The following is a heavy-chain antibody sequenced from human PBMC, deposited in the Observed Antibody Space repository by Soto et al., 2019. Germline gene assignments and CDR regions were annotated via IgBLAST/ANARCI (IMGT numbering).Heavy chain of an antibody. D-gene: IGHD5-18*01. CDR1: GLTFSNYA. CDR2: MSGSGDDA. CDR3: AYKVTIEAVDP. Sequence: GGTLRLSSAASGLTFSNYAMSWVRPAPGQGMAWVSVMSGSGDDAYYAASVKGRFTISRDNSKNTLYLQRIIPRPEDTDVYVGAYKVTIEAVDP. J-gene: IGHJ5*02. V-gene: IGHV3-23*01.